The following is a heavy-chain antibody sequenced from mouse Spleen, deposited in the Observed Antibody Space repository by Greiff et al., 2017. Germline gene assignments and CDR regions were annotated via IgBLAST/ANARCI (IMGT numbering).Heavy chain of an antibody. D-gene: IGHD2-13*01. CDR1: GYTFTSYW. V-gene: IGHV1-64*01. J-gene: IGHJ3*01. CDR3: ASGDYYGDSFAWFAY. CDR2: IHPNSGST. Sequence: QVQLQQPGAELVKPGASVKLSCKASGYTFTSYWMHWVKQRPGQGLEWMGMIHPNSGSTNYNEKFKSKATLTVDKSSSPAYMQLSSRTSEDSAVYYCASGDYYGDSFAWFAYWGQGTLVTVSA.